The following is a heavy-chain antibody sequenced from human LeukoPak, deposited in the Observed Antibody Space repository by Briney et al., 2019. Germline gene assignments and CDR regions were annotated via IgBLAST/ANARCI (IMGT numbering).Heavy chain of an antibody. Sequence: GGSLRLSCAGSGFTFGGYGMHWFRPTPGKGPGWVAVIAYDGSRAFYADSVKGRFTISRDNSKNTMSVQMDDLRAEDTAVYYCTRYNNVHFDYWGQGTLVSVSS. CDR2: IAYDGSRA. CDR3: TRYNNVHFDY. J-gene: IGHJ4*02. CDR1: GFTFGGYG. D-gene: IGHD1-14*01. V-gene: IGHV3-33*01.